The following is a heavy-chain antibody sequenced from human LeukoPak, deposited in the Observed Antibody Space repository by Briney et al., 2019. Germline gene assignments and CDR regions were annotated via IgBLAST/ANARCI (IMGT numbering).Heavy chain of an antibody. CDR3: ARDLKEGETYYYDSSGYNAFDI. V-gene: IGHV1-2*02. D-gene: IGHD3-22*01. CDR2: INPNSGGT. CDR1: GYTFTGYY. Sequence: ASVKVSCKASGYTFTGYYIHWVRQAPGQGLEWMGWINPNSGGTNYAQKFQGRVTMTRDTSISTAYMELSRLRSDDTAVYYCARDLKEGETYYYDSSGYNAFDIWGQGTMVTVSS. J-gene: IGHJ3*02.